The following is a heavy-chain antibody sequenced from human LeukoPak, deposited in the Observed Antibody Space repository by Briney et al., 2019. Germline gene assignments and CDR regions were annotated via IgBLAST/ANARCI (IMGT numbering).Heavy chain of an antibody. Sequence: PGGSLRLSCAASGFTFSSYSMNWVRQAPGKGLEWVSYISSSSTIYYADSVKGRFTISRDNAKNSLYLQMNSLRAEDTAVYYCARGGYAYGMDVWGQGTTVTVSS. CDR1: GFTFSSYS. D-gene: IGHD1-1*01. CDR3: ARGGYAYGMDV. CDR2: ISSSSTI. J-gene: IGHJ6*02. V-gene: IGHV3-48*01.